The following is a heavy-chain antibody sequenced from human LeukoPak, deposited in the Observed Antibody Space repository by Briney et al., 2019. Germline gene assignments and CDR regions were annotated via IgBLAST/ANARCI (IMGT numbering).Heavy chain of an antibody. V-gene: IGHV3-23*01. J-gene: IGHJ6*02. CDR1: GFTFSSYA. CDR3: AKDQAIAVAPKTNYYYSYGMDV. D-gene: IGHD6-19*01. Sequence: GGSLRLSCAASGFTFSSYAMSWVRQPAGRGREWVGAISGSGGSTCYAGSGKGRFSISRDNSKNTLYLQMNSLRANDTAVYYCAKDQAIAVAPKTNYYYSYGMDVWGQGTTVTVSS. CDR2: ISGSGGST.